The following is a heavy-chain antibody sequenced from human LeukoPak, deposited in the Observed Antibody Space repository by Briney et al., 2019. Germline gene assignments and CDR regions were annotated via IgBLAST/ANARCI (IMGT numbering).Heavy chain of an antibody. J-gene: IGHJ3*02. D-gene: IGHD2-21*02. CDR2: IYYSGST. CDR1: GASVSSYY. Sequence: PSETLSLTCTVSGASVSSYYWSWIRQPPGKGLEWIGYIYYSGSTNYNPSLKSRVTISVDTSKNQFSLKLSSVTAADTAVYYCALGVVTAFNAFDIWGQGTMVTVSS. V-gene: IGHV4-59*08. CDR3: ALGVVTAFNAFDI.